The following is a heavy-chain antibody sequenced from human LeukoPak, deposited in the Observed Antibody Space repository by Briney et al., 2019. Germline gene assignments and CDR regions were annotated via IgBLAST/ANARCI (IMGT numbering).Heavy chain of an antibody. V-gene: IGHV3-66*01. CDR2: IYSGGST. CDR3: ARDLPPGGGTPPAGYYYYGMDV. CDR1: GFTVSSNY. D-gene: IGHD2-2*01. Sequence: GGSLRLSCAASGFTVSSNYMSWVRQAPGKGLEWVSVIYSGGSTYYADSVKGRFTISRDNSKNTLYLQMNSLRAEDTAVYYCARDLPPGGGTPPAGYYYYGMDVWGQGTTVTVSS. J-gene: IGHJ6*02.